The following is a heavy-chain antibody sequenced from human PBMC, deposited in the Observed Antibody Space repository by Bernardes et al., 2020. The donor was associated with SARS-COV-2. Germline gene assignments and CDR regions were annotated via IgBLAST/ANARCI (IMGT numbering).Heavy chain of an antibody. D-gene: IGHD6-13*01. CDR1: GGSFSTYY. V-gene: IGHV4-34*01. CDR2: INHGGST. J-gene: IGHJ4*02. CDR3: VWSSGFSNSGRVY. Sequence: SETLSLTCAVYGGSFSTYYCNWIRQSPGKGLEWIAEINHGGSTNYNPSLQSRLTISVDTSKNQFSLKLSSVTAADTAVYYCVWSSGFSNSGRVYWGQGTQVTVSS.